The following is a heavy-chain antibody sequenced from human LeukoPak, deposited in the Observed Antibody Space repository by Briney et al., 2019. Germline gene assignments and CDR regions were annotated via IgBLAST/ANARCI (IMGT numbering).Heavy chain of an antibody. J-gene: IGHJ6*03. Sequence: SETLSLTCTVSGGSISTYYWSWIRLPPGKGLKWIGYIYYSGSTNYNPSLKSRVTISVDTSKSQFSLKLTSVTAADTAVYYCARAYYYYMDVWGKGTTVTVSS. V-gene: IGHV4-59*01. CDR1: GGSISTYY. CDR2: IYYSGST. CDR3: ARAYYYYMDV.